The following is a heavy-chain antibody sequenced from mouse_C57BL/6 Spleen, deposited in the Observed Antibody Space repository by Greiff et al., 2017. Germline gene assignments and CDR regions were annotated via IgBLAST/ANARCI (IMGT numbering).Heavy chain of an antibody. Sequence: VQLQQSGPELVKPGASVKISCKASGYTFTDYYMNWVKQSHGKSLEWIGDINPNNGGTSYNQKFKGKATLTVDKSSSTAYMELRSLTSEDSAVYYCARDYYDYDEDYAMDYWGQGTSVTVSS. CDR1: GYTFTDYY. J-gene: IGHJ4*01. CDR3: ARDYYDYDEDYAMDY. CDR2: INPNNGGT. V-gene: IGHV1-26*01. D-gene: IGHD2-4*01.